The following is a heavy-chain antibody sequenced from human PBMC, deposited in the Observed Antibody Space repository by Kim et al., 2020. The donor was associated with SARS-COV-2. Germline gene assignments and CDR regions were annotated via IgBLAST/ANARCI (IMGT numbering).Heavy chain of an antibody. CDR3: AREGDWNYANWFDP. CDR1: GASITAYY. Sequence: SETLSLTCSVSGASITAYYWSWIRQPPGKGLEWIGYVHYTGSTNYNPSLESRVDMSVDTSKNQFSLRLTSVSTADTAVYYCAREGDWNYANWFDPRGQGALVTVSS. V-gene: IGHV4-59*13. J-gene: IGHJ5*02. D-gene: IGHD1-7*01. CDR2: VHYTGST.